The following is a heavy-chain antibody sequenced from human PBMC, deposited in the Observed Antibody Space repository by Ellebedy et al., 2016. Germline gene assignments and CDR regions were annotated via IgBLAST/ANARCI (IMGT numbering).Heavy chain of an antibody. Sequence: ASVKVSCKASGGTFRGYAISWVRQAPGQGLEWTGWMNPNSGNTGYAQKFHGRVTMTRDTSTSTVYMDLSSLRSEDTAVYYCARRYCTGGVCVFGGDAFDIWGQGTMVTVSS. CDR3: ARRYCTGGVCVFGGDAFDI. V-gene: IGHV1-8*01. CDR2: MNPNSGNT. CDR1: GGTFRGYA. J-gene: IGHJ3*02. D-gene: IGHD2-8*02.